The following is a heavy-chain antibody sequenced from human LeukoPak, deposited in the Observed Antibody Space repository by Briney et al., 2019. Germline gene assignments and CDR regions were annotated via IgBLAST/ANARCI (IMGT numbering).Heavy chain of an antibody. V-gene: IGHV3-74*01. CDR1: GFTFSSYW. CDR3: ARDPQVVVGATVGYYYGLDV. CDR2: INTDGSST. Sequence: QTGGSLRLSCTASGFTFSSYWMHWVRQAPGKGLVWVSRINTDGSSTSYADSVKGRFTISRDNAKNTLYLQMNSLRAEDTAVYYCARDPQVVVGATVGYYYGLDVWGQGTTVTVSS. D-gene: IGHD2-15*01. J-gene: IGHJ6*02.